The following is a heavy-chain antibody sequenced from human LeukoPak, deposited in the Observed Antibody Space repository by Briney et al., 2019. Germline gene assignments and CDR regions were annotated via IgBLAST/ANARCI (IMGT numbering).Heavy chain of an antibody. V-gene: IGHV1-69*06. CDR2: IIPIFGTA. J-gene: IGHJ4*02. CDR1: GGTFSSYA. D-gene: IGHD3-10*01. CDR3: ATGLLAFGVTMVRGVMDY. Sequence: SVKVSCKASGGTFSSYAISWVRQAPGQGLEWMGGIIPIFGTANYAQKFQGRVTITADKSTSTAYMELSSLRSEDTAVYYCATGLLAFGVTMVRGVMDYWGQGTLVTVSS.